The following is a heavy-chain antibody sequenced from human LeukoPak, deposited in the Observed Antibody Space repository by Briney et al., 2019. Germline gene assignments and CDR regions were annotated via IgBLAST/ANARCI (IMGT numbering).Heavy chain of an antibody. CDR2: IYYSGST. J-gene: IGHJ4*02. CDR1: GGSISSSSYY. CDR3: ARLDYGDYYFDY. Sequence: SETLSLTCAVSGGSISSSSYYWGWIRQPPGKGLEWIGSIYYSGSTYYNPSLKSRVTISVDTSKNQFSLKLSSVTAADTAVYYCARLDYGDYYFDYWGQGTLVTVSS. D-gene: IGHD4-17*01. V-gene: IGHV4-39*01.